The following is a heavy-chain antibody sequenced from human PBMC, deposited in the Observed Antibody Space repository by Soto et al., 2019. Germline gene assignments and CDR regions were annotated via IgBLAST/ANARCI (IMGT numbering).Heavy chain of an antibody. CDR1: GFTFSSYA. Sequence: HPGGSLRLSCAASGFTFSSYAMSWVRQAPGKGLEWVSAISGSGGSTYYADSVKGRFTISRDNSKNTLYLQMNSLRAEDTAVYYCVKDSGGSYSSLSYGMDVWGQGTTVTVSS. J-gene: IGHJ6*02. V-gene: IGHV3-23*01. CDR3: VKDSGGSYSSLSYGMDV. CDR2: ISGSGGST. D-gene: IGHD1-26*01.